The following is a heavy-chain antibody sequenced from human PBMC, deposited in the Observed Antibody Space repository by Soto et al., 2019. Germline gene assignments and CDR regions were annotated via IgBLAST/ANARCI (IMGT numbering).Heavy chain of an antibody. D-gene: IGHD1-1*01. CDR2: IIPILGIA. CDR1: GGTFSSYT. V-gene: IGHV1-69*08. CDR3: ARDTTNNAGQGDYYYYYGMDV. Sequence: QVQLVQSGAEVKKPGSSVKVSCKASGGTFSSYTISWVRQAPGQGLEWMGRIIPILGIANYAQKFQGRVTITANKSTSTAYMELSSRRSEDTAVYYCARDTTNNAGQGDYYYYYGMDVWGQGTTVTVSS. J-gene: IGHJ6*02.